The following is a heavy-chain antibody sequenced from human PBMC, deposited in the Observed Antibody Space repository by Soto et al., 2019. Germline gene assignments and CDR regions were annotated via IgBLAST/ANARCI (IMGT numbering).Heavy chain of an antibody. CDR3: ARAHTYYYDSSGQFDY. Sequence: SETLSLTCTVSGGSISSSSYYWGWIRQPPGKGLEWIGSIYYSGSTYYNPSLKSRVTISVDTSKNQFSLKLSSVTAADTAVYYCARAHTYYYDSSGQFDYWGQGTLVTVSS. J-gene: IGHJ4*02. CDR2: IYYSGST. D-gene: IGHD3-22*01. V-gene: IGHV4-39*01. CDR1: GGSISSSSYY.